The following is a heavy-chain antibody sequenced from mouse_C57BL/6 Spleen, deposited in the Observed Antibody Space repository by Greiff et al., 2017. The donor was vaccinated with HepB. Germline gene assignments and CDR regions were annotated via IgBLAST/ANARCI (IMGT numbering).Heavy chain of an antibody. D-gene: IGHD4-1*01. V-gene: IGHV2-6-1*01. Sequence: VQGVESGPGLVAPSQSLSITCTVSGFSLTSYGVHWVRQPPGKGLEWLVVIWSDGSTTYNSALKSRLSISKDNSKSQVFLKMNSLQTDDTAMYYCARHRTGTDYYAMDYWGQGTSVTVSS. CDR3: ARHRTGTDYYAMDY. CDR2: IWSDGST. CDR1: GFSLTSYG. J-gene: IGHJ4*01.